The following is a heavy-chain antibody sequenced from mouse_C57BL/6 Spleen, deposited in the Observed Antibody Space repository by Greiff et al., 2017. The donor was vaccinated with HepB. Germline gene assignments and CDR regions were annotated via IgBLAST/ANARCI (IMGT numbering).Heavy chain of an antibody. V-gene: IGHV5-16*01. J-gene: IGHJ1*03. CDR2: INYDGSST. D-gene: IGHD4-1*01. CDR1: GFTFSDYY. CDR3: ARERNWGGDYWYFDV. Sequence: EVQLVESEGGLVQPGSSMKLSCTASGFTFSDYYMAWVRQVPEKGLEWVANINYDGSSTYYLDSLKSRFIISRDNAKNILYLQMSSLKSEDTATYYCARERNWGGDYWYFDVWGTGTTVTVSS.